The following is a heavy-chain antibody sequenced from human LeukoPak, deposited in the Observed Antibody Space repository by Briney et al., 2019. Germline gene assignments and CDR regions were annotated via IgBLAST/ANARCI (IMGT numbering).Heavy chain of an antibody. J-gene: IGHJ4*02. CDR3: AKAGRALLWFGELYRFDY. CDR1: GLPFSSYW. Sequence: GGSLRLSCVASGLPFSSYWMTWVRQAPGKGLEWVAVISYDGSNKYYADSVKGRFTISRDNSKNTLYLQMNSLRAEDTAVYYCAKAGRALLWFGELYRFDYWGQGTLVTVSS. V-gene: IGHV3-30*18. D-gene: IGHD3-10*01. CDR2: ISYDGSNK.